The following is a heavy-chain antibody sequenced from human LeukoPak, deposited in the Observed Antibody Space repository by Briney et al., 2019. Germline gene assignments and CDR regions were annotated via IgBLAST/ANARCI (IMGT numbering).Heavy chain of an antibody. CDR1: GGSFSGYY. CDR3: ASREPVLWFGPYKGIDY. CDR2: INHSGST. V-gene: IGHV4-34*01. D-gene: IGHD3-10*01. Sequence: SETLSLTCAVYGGSFSGYYWSWIRQPPGKGLEWIGEINHSGSTNYNPSLKSRVTISVDTSKNQFSLKLSSVTAADTAVYYRASREPVLWFGPYKGIDYWGQGTLVTVSS. J-gene: IGHJ4*02.